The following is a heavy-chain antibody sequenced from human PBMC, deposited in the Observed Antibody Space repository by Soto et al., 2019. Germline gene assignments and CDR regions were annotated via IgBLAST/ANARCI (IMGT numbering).Heavy chain of an antibody. CDR2: ISAYNGNT. D-gene: IGHD3-3*01. J-gene: IGHJ3*02. Sequence: ASVKVSCKASGYTFTSYGFTWVRQATGQGLEWMGWISAYNGNTNYAQKLQGRVTMTTDTSTSTAYMELSSLRSEDTAVYYCARVGMSSITIFGVAKYAFDIWGQGTMVT. CDR3: ARVGMSSITIFGVAKYAFDI. CDR1: GYTFTSYG. V-gene: IGHV1-18*04.